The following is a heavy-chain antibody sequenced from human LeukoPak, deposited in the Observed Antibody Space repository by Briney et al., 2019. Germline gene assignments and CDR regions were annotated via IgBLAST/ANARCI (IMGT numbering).Heavy chain of an antibody. J-gene: IGHJ4*02. D-gene: IGHD5-12*01. V-gene: IGHV3-23*01. CDR2: IGGGADSA. CDR3: VKARESSGHDPVGDY. CDR1: GFSFSSCA. Sequence: AGSLRRSCAASGFSFSSCARGWVRQAPAKGRHWVSRIGGGADSADYADSVKGRRTISKENSKHTLYLQMNSLRVEDTAIYYCVKARESSGHDPVGDYWGQGALVTVSS.